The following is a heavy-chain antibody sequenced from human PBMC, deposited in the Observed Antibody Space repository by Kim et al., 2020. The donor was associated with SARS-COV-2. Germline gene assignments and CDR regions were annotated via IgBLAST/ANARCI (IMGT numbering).Heavy chain of an antibody. V-gene: IGHV2-70*01. CDR1: GFSLSNSGMC. CDR2: IDWDDDK. D-gene: IGHD3-10*01. Sequence: SGPTLVNPTQTLTLTCTFSGFSLSNSGMCVSWIRQPPGKALEWLALIDWDDDKYYSTSLKTRLTISKDTSKNQVVLTMTNMDPVDTATYYCARRQRGPYGSGGYYYYYGMDVWGQGTPVTVSS. CDR3: ARRQRGPYGSGGYYYYYGMDV. J-gene: IGHJ6*02.